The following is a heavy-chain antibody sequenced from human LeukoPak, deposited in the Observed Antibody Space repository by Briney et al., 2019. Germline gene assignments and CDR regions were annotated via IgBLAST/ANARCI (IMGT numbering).Heavy chain of an antibody. D-gene: IGHD1-26*01. CDR1: EFTFSSYW. V-gene: IGHV3-7*01. CDR2: MKQDGSEK. CDR3: AGTSGSYWGWFDP. Sequence: PGGSLRLSCVASEFTFSSYWMSWVRQAPGKGLEWVANMKQDGSEKYYVDSVKGRFTISRDNAKKSLYLQMNNLRAEDTAVYYCAGTSGSYWGWFDPWGQGTLVTVSS. J-gene: IGHJ5*02.